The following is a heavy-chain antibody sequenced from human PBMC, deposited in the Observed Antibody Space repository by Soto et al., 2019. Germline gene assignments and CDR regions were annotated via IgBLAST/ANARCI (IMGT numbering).Heavy chain of an antibody. CDR1: GYSFTAYG. CDR2: ISCYNGKT. J-gene: IGHJ6*02. CDR3: ARDAPPPELRFLEWHNYDYNGMDV. D-gene: IGHD3-3*01. V-gene: IGHV1-18*01. Sequence: QVQVVQSGDEVKETGASVRVSSKTSGYSFTAYGISWVRQAPGQGLEWMGWISCYNGKTKYAQKVQGRVTMTTDQSTSTAYMEVRGLRSDDTAIYYCARDAPPPELRFLEWHNYDYNGMDVWGQGTTVTVSS.